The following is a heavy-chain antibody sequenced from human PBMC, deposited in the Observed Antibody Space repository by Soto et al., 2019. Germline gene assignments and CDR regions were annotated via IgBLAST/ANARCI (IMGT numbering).Heavy chain of an antibody. CDR2: ISYDGSNK. V-gene: IGHV3-30-3*01. CDR1: GFTFSSYA. Sequence: QVQLVESGGGVVQPGRSLRLSCAASGFTFSSYAMHWVRQAPGKGLEWVAVISYDGSNKYYADSVKGRFTISRDNSKNTLYLQMNGLRAEDTAVYYCARGGRGDPGAYWGQGTLVTVSS. D-gene: IGHD3-10*01. J-gene: IGHJ4*02. CDR3: ARGGRGDPGAY.